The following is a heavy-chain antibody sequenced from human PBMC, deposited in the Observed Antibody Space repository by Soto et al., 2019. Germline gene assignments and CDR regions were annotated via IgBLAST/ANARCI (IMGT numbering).Heavy chain of an antibody. CDR2: ISKSGGDT. V-gene: IGHV3-23*04. J-gene: IGHJ4*02. CDR3: AKDTYSSSWYF. Sequence: EVQVVESGGGLVKPGGSLRLSCAASGFTFTKYAMTWVRQAPGKGLEWVSSISKSGGDTYYADSVKGRFTISRDNSKNTLYLQMNGLRAEDTALYFCAKDTYSSSWYFWGQGTLVTVSS. CDR1: GFTFTKYA. D-gene: IGHD2-2*01.